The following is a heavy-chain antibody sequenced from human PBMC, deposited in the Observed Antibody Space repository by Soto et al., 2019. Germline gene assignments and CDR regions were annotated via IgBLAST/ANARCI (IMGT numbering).Heavy chain of an antibody. V-gene: IGHV3-33*01. CDR3: ARDTYSGLDY. CDR1: GFTFSSYG. Sequence: GGSLRLSCAASGFTFSSYGMHWVRQAPGKGLEWVAVIWYDGSNKYYADSVKGRFTISRDNSKNTLYLQIDSLRAEDTAVYYCARDTYSGLDYWAQGTLVTVSS. D-gene: IGHD2-15*01. CDR2: IWYDGSNK. J-gene: IGHJ4*02.